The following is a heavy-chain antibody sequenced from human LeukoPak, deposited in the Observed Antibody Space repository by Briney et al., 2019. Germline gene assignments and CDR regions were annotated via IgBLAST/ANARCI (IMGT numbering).Heavy chain of an antibody. CDR3: ARDKPTFEHAFDI. V-gene: IGHV3-7*01. D-gene: IGHD3-16*01. CDR1: GFTFSSYW. J-gene: IGHJ3*02. CDR2: IKQDGSEK. Sequence: GGSLRLSCAASGFTFSSYWMSWVRQAPGKGLEWVANIKQDGSEKYYVDSVKGRLTISRDNAKNSLYLQMNSLRAEDTAVYYCARDKPTFEHAFDIWGQGTMVTVSS.